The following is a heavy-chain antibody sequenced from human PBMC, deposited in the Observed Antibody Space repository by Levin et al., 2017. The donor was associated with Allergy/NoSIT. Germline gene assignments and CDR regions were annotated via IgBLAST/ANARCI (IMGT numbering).Heavy chain of an antibody. V-gene: IGHV3-7*05. J-gene: IGHJ4*02. CDR2: MNQDGTEI. Sequence: GGSLRLSCSGSGFTLENYWMSWVRLAPGKGLEWVASMNQDGTEIYYVDSVKGRFTISRDNAKNSLSLQLNSLRADDTDIYYRGKGAASASFGGQGTLVTVSS. D-gene: IGHD6-13*01. CDR3: GKGAASASF. CDR1: GFTLENYW.